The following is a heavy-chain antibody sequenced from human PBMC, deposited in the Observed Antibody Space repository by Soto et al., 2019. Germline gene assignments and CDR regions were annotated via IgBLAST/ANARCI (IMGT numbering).Heavy chain of an antibody. CDR2: RYYSGIA. D-gene: IGHD3-10*02. V-gene: IGHV4-39*01. CDR3: ARRGTCSGSPSCGMDV. CDR1: GGSMSSSNYY. J-gene: IGHJ6*02. Sequence: PSETLSLTCTVSGGSMSSSNYYWVWNRQPPGKGLEWIGSRYYSGIAYYNPAQKSRVTISVDTSKKQFCRKLSSVIAPDTAVYYCARRGTCSGSPSCGMDVWGQGTPVTLPS.